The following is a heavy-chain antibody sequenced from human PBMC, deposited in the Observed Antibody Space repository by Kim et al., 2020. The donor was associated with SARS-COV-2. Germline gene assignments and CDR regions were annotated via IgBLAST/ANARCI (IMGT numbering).Heavy chain of an antibody. J-gene: IGHJ4*02. V-gene: IGHV3-23*01. CDR2: ISGSGGST. CDR1: GFTFSSYA. CDR3: ARYRTATRSIAAAGNFDY. Sequence: GGSLRLSCAASGFTFSSYAMSWVRQAPGKGLEWVSAISGSGGSTYYADSVKGRFTISRDNSKNTLYLQMNSLRAEDTAVYYCARYRTATRSIAAAGNFDYWGQGTLVTVSS. D-gene: IGHD6-13*01.